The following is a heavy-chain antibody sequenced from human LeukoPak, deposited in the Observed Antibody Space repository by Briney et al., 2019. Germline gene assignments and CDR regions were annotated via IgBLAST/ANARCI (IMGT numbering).Heavy chain of an antibody. Sequence: ASVKVSCKASGYTFTSYAMNWVRQAPGHGLEWMGGIIPIFGTANYAQKFQGRVTITADKSTSTAYMELSSLRSEDTAVYYCARAPGTTGYYYYYMDVWGKGTAVTVSS. V-gene: IGHV1-69*06. J-gene: IGHJ6*03. CDR3: ARAPGTTGYYYYYMDV. CDR2: IIPIFGTA. CDR1: GYTFTSYA. D-gene: IGHD1-7*01.